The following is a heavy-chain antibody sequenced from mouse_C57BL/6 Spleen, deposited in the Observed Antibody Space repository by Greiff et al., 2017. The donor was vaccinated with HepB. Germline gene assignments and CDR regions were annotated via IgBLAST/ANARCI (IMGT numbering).Heavy chain of an antibody. CDR1: GFSFNTYA. Sequence: DVQLVESGGGLVQPKGSLKLSCAASGFSFNTYAMNWVRQAPGKGLEWVARIRSKSNNYATYYADSVKDRFTISRDDSESMLYLQMNNLKTEDTAMYYCVRHFVGSSYWYFDVWGTGTTVTVSS. CDR2: IRSKSNNYAT. J-gene: IGHJ1*03. V-gene: IGHV10-1*01. CDR3: VRHFVGSSYWYFDV. D-gene: IGHD1-1*01.